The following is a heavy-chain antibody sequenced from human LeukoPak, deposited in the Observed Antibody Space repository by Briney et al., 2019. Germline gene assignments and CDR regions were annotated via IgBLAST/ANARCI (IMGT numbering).Heavy chain of an antibody. J-gene: IGHJ4*02. V-gene: IGHV4-30-2*05. CDR1: GGSISSGGYY. Sequence: PSETLSLTCTVSGGSISSGGYYWSWIRQPPGKGLEWIGYIYHSGSTYYNPSLKSRVTISVDTSKNQFSLKLSSVTAADTAVYYCARVLGGAFDYWGQGTLVTVSS. CDR3: ARVLGGAFDY. CDR2: IYHSGST. D-gene: IGHD3-16*01.